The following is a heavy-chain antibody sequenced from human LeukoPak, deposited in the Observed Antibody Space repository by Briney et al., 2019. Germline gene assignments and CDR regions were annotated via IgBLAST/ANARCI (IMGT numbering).Heavy chain of an antibody. D-gene: IGHD2-15*01. Sequence: SETLSLTCTVSGGSISSGGYYWSWIRQHPGKDLEWIGYIYYSGSTYYNPSLKSRVTISVDTSKNQSSLKLSSVTAADTAVYYCARGPIGYCSGGSCLDYWGQGTLVTVSS. V-gene: IGHV4-31*03. CDR2: IYYSGST. CDR3: ARGPIGYCSGGSCLDY. J-gene: IGHJ4*02. CDR1: GGSISSGGYY.